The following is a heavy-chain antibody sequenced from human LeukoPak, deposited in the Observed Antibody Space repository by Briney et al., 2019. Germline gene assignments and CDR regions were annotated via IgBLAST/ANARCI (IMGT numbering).Heavy chain of an antibody. V-gene: IGHV4-59*08. CDR3: ASNVLWGDNDY. CDR1: GGSFSGYY. J-gene: IGHJ4*02. Sequence: PSETLSLTCAVYGGSFSGYYWSWIRQPPGKGLEWIGYIYYSGSTNYNPSLKSRVTISVDTSKNQFSLKLSSVTAADTAVYYCASNVLWGDNDYWGQGTLVTVSS. CDR2: IYYSGST. D-gene: IGHD3-10*01.